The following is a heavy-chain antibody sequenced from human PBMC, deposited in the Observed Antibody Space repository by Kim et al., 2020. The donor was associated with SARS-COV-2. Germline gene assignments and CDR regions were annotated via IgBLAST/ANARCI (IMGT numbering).Heavy chain of an antibody. J-gene: IGHJ6*02. Sequence: SVKVSCKASGGTFSSYAISWVRQAPGQGLEWMGGIIPIFGTANYAQKFQGRVTITADESTSTAYMELSSLRSEDTAVYYCATAGYCSGGSCYSGLYGMDVWGQGTTVTVSS. CDR3: ATAGYCSGGSCYSGLYGMDV. V-gene: IGHV1-69*13. CDR1: GGTFSSYA. CDR2: IIPIFGTA. D-gene: IGHD2-15*01.